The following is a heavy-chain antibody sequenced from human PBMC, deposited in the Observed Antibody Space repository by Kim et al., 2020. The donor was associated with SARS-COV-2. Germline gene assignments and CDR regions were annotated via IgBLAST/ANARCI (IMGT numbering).Heavy chain of an antibody. D-gene: IGHD6-6*01. CDR3: ARAKEYSSLDY. Sequence: ASYAQKFQGRVTITADESTSTAYMELSSLRSEDTAVYYCARAKEYSSLDYWGQGTLVTVSS. CDR2: A. V-gene: IGHV1-69*01. J-gene: IGHJ4*02.